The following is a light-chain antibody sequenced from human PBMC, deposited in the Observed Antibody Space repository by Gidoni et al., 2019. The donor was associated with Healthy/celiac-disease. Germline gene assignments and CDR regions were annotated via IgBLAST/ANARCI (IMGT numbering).Light chain of an antibody. CDR2: GAS. Sequence: EIVMTQSPATLSVSPGERATLSCRASQSVSSNLAWYQQKPGQAPRLLIYGASTRATGIPARFSGSGSGTEFTLTISSLQSEDFAVIYCQQYNNWPRTFGQGTKVEIK. J-gene: IGKJ1*01. CDR1: QSVSSN. V-gene: IGKV3-15*01. CDR3: QQYNNWPRT.